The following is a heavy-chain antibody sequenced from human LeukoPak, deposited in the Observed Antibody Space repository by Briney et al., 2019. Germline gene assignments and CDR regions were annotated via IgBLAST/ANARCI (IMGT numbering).Heavy chain of an antibody. CDR3: ARSFRIVGATSGNY. J-gene: IGHJ4*02. Sequence: GGSPRLSCAASGFSFSSYEMNWVRQAPGKGLEWVSYISSSGSTMYYADSVKGRFTISRDNAKNSLYLQMNSLRAEDTAVYYCARSFRIVGATSGNYWGQGTLVTVSS. D-gene: IGHD1-26*01. CDR1: GFSFSSYE. CDR2: ISSSGSTM. V-gene: IGHV3-48*03.